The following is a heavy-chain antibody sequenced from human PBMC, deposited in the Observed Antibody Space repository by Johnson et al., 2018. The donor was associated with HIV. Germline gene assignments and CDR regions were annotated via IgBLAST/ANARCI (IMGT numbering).Heavy chain of an antibody. CDR2: ISYDGSDK. V-gene: IGHV3-30*03. Sequence: QVQLVESGGGVVQPGRSLRLSCAASGFTFSSHGMHWVRQAPGKGLEWVAVISYDGSDKYYADSVKGRFTISRDNSKNTLYLQMNSLRTEDTAVYYCARLAFDIWGQGTMVTVSS. J-gene: IGHJ3*02. CDR3: ARLAFDI. CDR1: GFTFSSHG.